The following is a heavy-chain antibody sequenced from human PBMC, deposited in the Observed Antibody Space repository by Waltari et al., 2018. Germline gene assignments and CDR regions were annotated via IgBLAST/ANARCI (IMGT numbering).Heavy chain of an antibody. CDR2: INPSGST. CDR3: ARRGHGSYYYYYMDV. D-gene: IGHD3-10*01. CDR1: GGTFSNNY. J-gene: IGHJ6*03. Sequence: QVQLQQWGAGLSKPSETLSLTCAVYGGTFSNNYWSWIRQPPGKGLEWIGEINPSGSTNYNPSLKSRVTISGDTSKNQFSLELSSVSAADTAVYYCARRGHGSYYYYYMDVWGKGTTVTVSS. V-gene: IGHV4-34*01.